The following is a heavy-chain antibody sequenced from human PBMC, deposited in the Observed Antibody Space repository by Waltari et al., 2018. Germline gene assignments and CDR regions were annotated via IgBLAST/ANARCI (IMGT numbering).Heavy chain of an antibody. J-gene: IGHJ4*02. Sequence: EVQLVESGGGLVQPGGYLRLSCVASGSTFSTNAMSWVRQAPGKGLEWISSICASADCAYYADSVKGRFTISRDNSKNTLYLQANTLGAEDTAVYYCADAGWGEPKAYWGQGTLVTVSS. CDR1: GSTFSTNA. CDR2: ICASADCA. CDR3: ADAGWGEPKAY. V-gene: IGHV3-23*04. D-gene: IGHD1-26*01.